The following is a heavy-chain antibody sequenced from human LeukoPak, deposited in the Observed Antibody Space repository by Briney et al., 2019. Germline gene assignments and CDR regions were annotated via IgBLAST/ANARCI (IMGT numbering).Heavy chain of an antibody. CDR3: ARESTAMVMYKWFDP. CDR1: GFTFSSYE. Sequence: PGGSLRLSCAASGFTFSSYEMNWVRQAPGKGLEWVSYISSSGSTIYYADSVKGRFTISRDNAKNSLYLQMNSLRAEDTAVYYCARESTAMVMYKWFDPWGQGTLVTVSS. J-gene: IGHJ5*02. V-gene: IGHV3-48*03. CDR2: ISSSGSTI. D-gene: IGHD5-18*01.